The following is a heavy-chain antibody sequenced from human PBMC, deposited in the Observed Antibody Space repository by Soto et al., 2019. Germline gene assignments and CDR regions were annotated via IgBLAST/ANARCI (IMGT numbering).Heavy chain of an antibody. Sequence: ASVKVSCKASGYTFTGYYMHWVRQAPGQGLEWMGWINPNSGGTNYAQKFQGRVTMTRDTSISTAYMELSRLRSDDTAVYYCARGRYSNPIPYRVGYWGQGTLVTVSS. CDR2: INPNSGGT. CDR3: ARGRYSNPIPYRVGY. J-gene: IGHJ4*02. D-gene: IGHD4-4*01. CDR1: GYTFTGYY. V-gene: IGHV1-2*02.